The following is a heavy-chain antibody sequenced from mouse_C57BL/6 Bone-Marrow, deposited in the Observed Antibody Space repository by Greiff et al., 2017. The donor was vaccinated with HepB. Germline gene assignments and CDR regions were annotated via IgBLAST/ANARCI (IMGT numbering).Heavy chain of an antibody. J-gene: IGHJ4*01. CDR3: TPYDYGRRGDMDD. V-gene: IGHV14-4*01. CDR1: GFNIKDDY. Sequence: VQLQQSGAELVRPGASVKLSCTASGFNIKDDYMHWVKQRPEQGLEWIGWIGPENGDTEYASKFQGKATIAADTSSNTSYLQLSSLTSADTAVYYWTPYDYGRRGDMDDWGKGTSVTVSS. D-gene: IGHD2-4*01. CDR2: IGPENGDT.